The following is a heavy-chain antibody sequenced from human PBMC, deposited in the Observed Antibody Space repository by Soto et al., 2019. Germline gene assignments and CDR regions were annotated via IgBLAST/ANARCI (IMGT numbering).Heavy chain of an antibody. CDR2: INNGGDT. CDR1: GFPLRDYA. J-gene: IGHJ3*01. Sequence: GGSLRLSCAASGFPLRDYAMSWVRQAPGKGLEWVSAINNGGDTYYADSGKGRFISSRDNSKDTMSLQMTSLRAEDTAVYYCARQGKEAAVDFWGQGTMVTVSS. V-gene: IGHV3-23*01. CDR3: ARQGKEAAVDF.